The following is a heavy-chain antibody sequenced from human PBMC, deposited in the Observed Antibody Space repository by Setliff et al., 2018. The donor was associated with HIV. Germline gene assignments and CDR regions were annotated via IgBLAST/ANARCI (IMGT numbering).Heavy chain of an antibody. CDR2: ISVYNGNT. Sequence: VKVSCKTSGYTFINYGIHWVRQAPGQGLEWMGWISVYNGNTNYAEKLQGRVTMTTDTSTSTAYMDLRSLRADDTALYYCARVPRTGPLDYWGQGTLVTVSS. CDR1: GYTFINYG. J-gene: IGHJ4*02. CDR3: ARVPRTGPLDY. V-gene: IGHV1-18*01.